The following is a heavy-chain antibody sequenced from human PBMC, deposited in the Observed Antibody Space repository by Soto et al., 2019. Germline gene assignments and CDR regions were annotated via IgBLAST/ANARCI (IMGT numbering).Heavy chain of an antibody. D-gene: IGHD2-15*01. Sequence: SETLSLTCTVSGDSISSYYWSWIRQPPGKGLEWIGYIYYSGSTNYNPSLKSRVTISVDTSKNQFSLKLSSVTAADTAVYYCASYDCSGGSCYSAFDYWGQGTLVTVSS. CDR1: GDSISSYY. J-gene: IGHJ4*02. CDR2: IYYSGST. CDR3: ASYDCSGGSCYSAFDY. V-gene: IGHV4-59*01.